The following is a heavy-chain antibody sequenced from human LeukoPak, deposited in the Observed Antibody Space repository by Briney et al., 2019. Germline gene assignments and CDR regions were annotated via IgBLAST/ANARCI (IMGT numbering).Heavy chain of an antibody. CDR2: ISSSGSTI. CDR3: ARVVGIAAAGTWFDP. J-gene: IGHJ5*02. V-gene: IGHV3-48*03. CDR1: GFTFSSYE. Sequence: GGSLRLSCAASGFTFSSYEVNWVRQAPGKGLEWVSYISSSGSTIYYADSVKGRFTISRDNAKNSLYLQMNSLRAEDTAVYYCARVVGIAAAGTWFDPWGQGTLVTVSS. D-gene: IGHD6-13*01.